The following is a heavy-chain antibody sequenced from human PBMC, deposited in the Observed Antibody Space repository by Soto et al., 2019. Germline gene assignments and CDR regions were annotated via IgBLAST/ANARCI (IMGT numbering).Heavy chain of an antibody. D-gene: IGHD1-26*01. J-gene: IGHJ3*02. Sequence: PGESLRISWKGSGYSFPNSWIGWMRQISGKGLEWMGIIYPGDSDTRYSPSFQGQVTISVDKSISTAYLQWSSLKASDTAIYYCARASIVGATTNAFDIWGQATMVTVSS. CDR2: IYPGDSDT. CDR1: GYSFPNSW. CDR3: ARASIVGATTNAFDI. V-gene: IGHV5-51*01.